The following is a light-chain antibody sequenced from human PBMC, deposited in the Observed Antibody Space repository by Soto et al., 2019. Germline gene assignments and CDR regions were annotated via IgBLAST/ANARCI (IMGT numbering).Light chain of an antibody. CDR1: SSNIGARYD. CDR2: GNI. Sequence: QSVLTQPPSVSGAPGQRVTISCTGSSSNIGARYDVHWYQQVPGTAPKLLIYGNINRPSGVPDRFSGSKSGTSASLAITGLQVEDEADYYCQSYDNRLSGPVFGAGTKVTVL. CDR3: QSYDNRLSGPV. V-gene: IGLV1-40*01. J-gene: IGLJ1*01.